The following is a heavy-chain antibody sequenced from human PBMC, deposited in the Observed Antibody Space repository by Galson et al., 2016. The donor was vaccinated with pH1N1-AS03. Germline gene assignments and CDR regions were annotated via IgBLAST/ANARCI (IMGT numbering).Heavy chain of an antibody. CDR1: GFTFRNYA. V-gene: IGHV3-23*01. D-gene: IGHD6-13*01. CDR3: ANGRGSWYGPYNWFDP. CDR2: ISGDGSVT. J-gene: IGHJ5*02. Sequence: SLRLSCAASGFTFRNYAMSWVRQAPGKGLEWVSAISGDGSVTHYADPVKGRFTISRDNSKSTLYLQMSSMRAEDTAVYYCANGRGSWYGPYNWFDPWGQGTLVAVSS.